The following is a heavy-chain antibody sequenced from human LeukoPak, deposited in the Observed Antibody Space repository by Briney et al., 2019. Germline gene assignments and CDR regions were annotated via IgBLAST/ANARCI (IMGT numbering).Heavy chain of an antibody. J-gene: IGHJ4*02. V-gene: IGHV4-39*01. Sequence: SETLSLTCTVSGGSISSSSYYWGWIRQPPGKGLEWLGSIYYSGRTYYNPSLKSRVTISVDTSKNQYSLKLSSVTAADTAVYYCASLSIAAFDYWGQGTLVTVSS. CDR3: ASLSIAAFDY. CDR1: GGSISSSSYY. D-gene: IGHD6-13*01. CDR2: IYYSGRT.